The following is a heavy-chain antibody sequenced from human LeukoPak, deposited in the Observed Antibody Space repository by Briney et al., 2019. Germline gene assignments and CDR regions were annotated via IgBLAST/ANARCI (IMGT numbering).Heavy chain of an antibody. V-gene: IGHV3-23*01. CDR1: GFTFSSYD. CDR3: ARERGWVDY. CDR2: ISGSGGST. J-gene: IGHJ4*02. D-gene: IGHD3-10*01. Sequence: GGPLRFSCIASGFTFSSYDMSWVREALGKGLEWVSAISGSGGSTYYADSVKGRFTISRDNSKNTLYLQMNSLRAEDTAVYYCARERGWVDYWGQGTLVTVSS.